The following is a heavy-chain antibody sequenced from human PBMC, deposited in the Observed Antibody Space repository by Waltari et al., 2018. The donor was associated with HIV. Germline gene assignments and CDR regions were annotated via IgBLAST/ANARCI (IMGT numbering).Heavy chain of an antibody. D-gene: IGHD3-16*01. CDR2: VDHTGST. Sequence: QVQLHPWGAGLLKPSETLSLPCAVNNDDGPSFSHYWWSFRDYHATWMRQSPVKGLEWIGEVDHTGSTNYNGAFRGRVSVSVDTSKKQFSLRLSSVSDADTAVYFCARAVGYDYVWGSYADFWAQGTQVTVSS. CDR3: ARAVGYDYVWGSYADF. V-gene: IGHV4-34*01. J-gene: IGHJ4*02. CDR1: NDDGPSFSHYWWSFRDYH.